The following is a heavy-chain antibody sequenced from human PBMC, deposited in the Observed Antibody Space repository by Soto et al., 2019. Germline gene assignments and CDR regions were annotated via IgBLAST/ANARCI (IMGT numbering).Heavy chain of an antibody. Sequence: QITLKESGPTLVKPTQTLTLTCTFSGFSLKTGGAGVGWIRQPPGKALEWLALIYWNEDKRYSPSLKSRLTITKDTSKNQVVLTMTNVDPLDTATYYCAHRGYGDYPRDNWFDPWGQGTLVTVSS. V-gene: IGHV2-5*01. CDR1: GFSLKTGGAG. J-gene: IGHJ5*02. D-gene: IGHD4-17*01. CDR3: AHRGYGDYPRDNWFDP. CDR2: IYWNEDK.